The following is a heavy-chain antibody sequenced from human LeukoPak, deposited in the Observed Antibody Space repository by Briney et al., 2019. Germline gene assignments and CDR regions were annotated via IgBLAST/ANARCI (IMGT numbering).Heavy chain of an antibody. Sequence: SETLSLTCTVSGGSISTSNYYWNWIRQPPGKGLEWIGYIYYSGTTNYNPSLKSRVSMSVDTSKNQFSLKLSSVTAADTAVYYCARDGAYYDILTGYYKEGWFDPWGQGTLVTVSS. CDR1: GGSISTSNYY. CDR3: ARDGAYYDILTGYYKEGWFDP. CDR2: IYYSGTT. D-gene: IGHD3-9*01. J-gene: IGHJ5*02. V-gene: IGHV4-61*01.